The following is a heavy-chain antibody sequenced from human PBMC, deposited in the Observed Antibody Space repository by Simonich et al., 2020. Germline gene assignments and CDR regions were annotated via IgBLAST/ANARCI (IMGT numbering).Heavy chain of an antibody. D-gene: IGHD6-13*01. Sequence: EVQLLESGGGLVQPGGSLRLSCAASGFTFSSYAMSWVRQAAGKGLGWVSAISGSGGSTYYADSVKGRFTISRDNSKNTLYLQMNSLRAEDTAVYYCAKVGDSSSWYFDYWGQGTLVTVSS. J-gene: IGHJ4*02. CDR3: AKVGDSSSWYFDY. CDR2: ISGSGGST. CDR1: GFTFSSYA. V-gene: IGHV3-23*01.